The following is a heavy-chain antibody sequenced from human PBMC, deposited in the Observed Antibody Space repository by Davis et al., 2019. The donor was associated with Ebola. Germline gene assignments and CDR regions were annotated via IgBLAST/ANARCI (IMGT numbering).Heavy chain of an antibody. CDR1: GFTFIDYW. CDR3: ARADRFFDY. Sequence: PGGSLRLSCAASGFTFIDYWMHWVRQAPGKGLVWVSRINSDWSYANYADSVKGRFTISRDNAKNTLYLQVNSLTAEDTAVYYCARADRFFDYWGQGTLVTVSS. J-gene: IGHJ4*03. CDR2: INSDWSYA. V-gene: IGHV3-74*01.